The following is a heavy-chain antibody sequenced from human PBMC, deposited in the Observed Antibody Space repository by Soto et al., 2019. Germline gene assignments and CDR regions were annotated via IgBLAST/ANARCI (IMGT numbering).Heavy chain of an antibody. V-gene: IGHV3-30-3*01. Sequence: PGGSLRLSCAASGFTFSSYAMHWVRQAPGKGLEWVAVISYDGSNKYYADSVKGRFTISRDNSKNTLYLQMNSLRSEDTAVYYCARGYHSSGFPPLVDYWGQGTLVTVSS. J-gene: IGHJ4*02. CDR2: ISYDGSNK. D-gene: IGHD3-22*01. CDR1: GFTFSSYA. CDR3: ARGYHSSGFPPLVDY.